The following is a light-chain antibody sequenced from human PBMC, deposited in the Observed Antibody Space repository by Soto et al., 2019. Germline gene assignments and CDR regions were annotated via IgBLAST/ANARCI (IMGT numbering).Light chain of an antibody. V-gene: IGKV1-5*03. Sequence: DIKMTQSPSTLSASPGDRVIITCRASQSSNKWLAWYQQRPGEAPKLLIYQASHLQSGVPSRFSGSGSETEFSLTISSLQPADFATYYCQHYSHYPWTFGQGTKVEIK. CDR1: QSSNKW. CDR3: QHYSHYPWT. CDR2: QAS. J-gene: IGKJ1*01.